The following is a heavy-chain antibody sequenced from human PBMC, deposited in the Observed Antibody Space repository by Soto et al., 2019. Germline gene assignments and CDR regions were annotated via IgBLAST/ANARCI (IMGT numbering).Heavy chain of an antibody. CDR2: ISDNGGST. J-gene: IGHJ6*02. V-gene: IGHV3-23*01. Sequence: EVPLLESGGGLVQPGGSLRLSCAASGFTFNNNVMNWVRQAPGKGLEWVSGISDNGGSTYYADSVKGRCTISRDNSKNTLYLQMNRLRADDTAVYYCAKEVYGAARGAMDVWGQGTTATVSS. CDR1: GFTFNNNV. D-gene: IGHD3-10*01. CDR3: AKEVYGAARGAMDV.